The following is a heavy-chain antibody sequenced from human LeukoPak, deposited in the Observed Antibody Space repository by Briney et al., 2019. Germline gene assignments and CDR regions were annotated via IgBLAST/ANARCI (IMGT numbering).Heavy chain of an antibody. J-gene: IGHJ4*02. CDR3: ARGDCSGGSCYFGY. D-gene: IGHD2-15*01. CDR1: GYTFTSYG. CDR2: ISAYNGNT. Sequence: GASVKVSCKASGYTFTSYGISWVRQAPGQGLEWMGWISAYNGNTNYAQKLQGRVTMTTDTSTSTAYMELRSLRSDDAAVYYCARGDCSGGSCYFGYWGQGTLVTVSS. V-gene: IGHV1-18*04.